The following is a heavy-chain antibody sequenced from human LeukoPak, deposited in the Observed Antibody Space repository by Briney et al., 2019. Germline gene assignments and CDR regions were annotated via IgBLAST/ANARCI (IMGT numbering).Heavy chain of an antibody. D-gene: IGHD3-9*01. CDR1: GYTFTGYY. J-gene: IGHJ4*02. CDR2: INPNSGNT. CDR3: ARLLDVLRYFDWLPWAYFDY. Sequence: ASVKVSCKASGYTFTGYYMHWVRQAPGQGLEWMGWINPNSGNTGYAQKFQGRVTMTRNTSISTAYMELSSLRSEDTAVYYCARLLDVLRYFDWLPWAYFDYWGQGTLVTVSS. V-gene: IGHV1-8*02.